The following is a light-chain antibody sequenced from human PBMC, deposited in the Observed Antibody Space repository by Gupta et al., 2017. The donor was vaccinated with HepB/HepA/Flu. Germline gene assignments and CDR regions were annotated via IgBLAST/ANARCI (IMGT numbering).Light chain of an antibody. Sequence: EIVLTQSPGTLSLSPGETATLSCRASQSVTSNYLAWYQHKGGQAPRLLIYRASTRATGIPGRFSGSGSGTDFTLTISRLEPEDFAAYYCQQYGTIPPTFGPGTKVDIE. J-gene: IGKJ3*01. CDR3: QQYGTIPPT. V-gene: IGKV3-20*01. CDR2: RAS. CDR1: QSVTSNY.